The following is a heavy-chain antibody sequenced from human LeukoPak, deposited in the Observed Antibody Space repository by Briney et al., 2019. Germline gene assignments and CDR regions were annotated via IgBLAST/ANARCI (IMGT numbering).Heavy chain of an antibody. CDR2: ISGDGAHT. CDR3: AKDRVLYYYDSSGYPAGY. V-gene: IGHV3-23*01. J-gene: IGHJ4*02. D-gene: IGHD3-22*01. Sequence: GGSLRLSCAASGFTCTSYAMTWVRQAPGKGLEWLSAISGDGAHTYHADSVTGRLTISRDNSKNTLFLQMNSLRSEDTAVYYCAKDRVLYYYDSSGYPAGYWGQGTLVTVSS. CDR1: GFTCTSYA.